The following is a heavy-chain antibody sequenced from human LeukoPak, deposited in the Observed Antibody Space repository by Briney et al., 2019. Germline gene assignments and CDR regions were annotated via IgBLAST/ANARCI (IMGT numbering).Heavy chain of an antibody. CDR2: ISFSSSTI. V-gene: IGHV3-48*01. J-gene: IGHJ4*02. CDR1: GLTFSTNS. CDR3: AKSGEVGYGDYSSEY. Sequence: GGSLRLSCAAAGLTFSTNSMNWVRQAPGKGLEWVSYISFSSSTIYYADSVRGRFTISRDNAKNTLYLQMNSLRAEDTAVYYCAKSGEVGYGDYSSEYWGQGTLVTVSS. D-gene: IGHD4-17*01.